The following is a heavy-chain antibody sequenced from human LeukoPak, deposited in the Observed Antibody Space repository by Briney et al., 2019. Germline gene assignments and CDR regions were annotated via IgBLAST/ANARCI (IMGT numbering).Heavy chain of an antibody. CDR2: INGDGTTT. V-gene: IGHV3-74*01. CDR3: ATGNYYDSRGYYTFGH. D-gene: IGHD3-22*01. CDR1: GFNFNKYW. Sequence: QSGGSLRLSCAASGFNFNKYWMHWVRHAPGKGLVWVSRINGDGTTTSYADSVKGGFTMSRDNAKNTLYLQMSGLRAEDTAVYYCATGNYYDSRGYYTFGHWGQGTLVTVSS. J-gene: IGHJ4*02.